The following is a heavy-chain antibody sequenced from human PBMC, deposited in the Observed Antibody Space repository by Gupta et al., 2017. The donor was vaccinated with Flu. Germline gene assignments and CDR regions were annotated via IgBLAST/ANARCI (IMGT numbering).Heavy chain of an antibody. D-gene: IGHD2-2*02. Sequence: QVQLQQWGAGLLKPSETLSLTCAVYGGSFSGSYWSWIRQPPGKGLEWMGEINHSGSTNYNPSLKSRVPISVDTSKNQFSLKLSSVTAADTAVYYCARAGSYCSSTSCYTLDDSGYDPDSGRFDPWGQGTLVTVSS. CDR3: ARAGSYCSSTSCYTLDDSGYDPDSGRFDP. CDR1: GGSFSGSY. CDR2: INHSGST. V-gene: IGHV4-34*01. J-gene: IGHJ5*02.